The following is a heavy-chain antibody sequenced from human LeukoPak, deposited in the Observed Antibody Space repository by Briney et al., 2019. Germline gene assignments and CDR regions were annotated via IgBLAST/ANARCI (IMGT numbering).Heavy chain of an antibody. Sequence: ASVKVSCKAPGGTFSSYAISWVRQAPGQGLEWLGGIIPIFGTANYAQKFQGRVTITTDESTSTAYMELSSLRSEDTAVYYCARGSSDTAMPPFDYWGQGTLVTVSS. V-gene: IGHV1-69*05. J-gene: IGHJ4*02. CDR2: IIPIFGTA. D-gene: IGHD5-18*01. CDR1: GGTFSSYA. CDR3: ARGSSDTAMPPFDY.